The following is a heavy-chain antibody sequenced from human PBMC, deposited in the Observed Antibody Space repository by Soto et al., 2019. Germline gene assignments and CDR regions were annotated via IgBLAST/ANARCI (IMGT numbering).Heavy chain of an antibody. CDR3: SKGGAIVAAGTRVYLYNAMDV. Sequence: ASVKVSCKASGYTFTGYYVHWVRQAPGQGLEWMGWINPNSGDTYLAQKFQGRVTMNRDTSIGTAYMELRGLTSDDTAEYYCSKGGAIVAAGTRVYLYNAMDVWGQGTTVTVSS. D-gene: IGHD1-26*01. CDR1: GYTFTGYY. V-gene: IGHV1-2*02. J-gene: IGHJ6*02. CDR2: INPNSGDT.